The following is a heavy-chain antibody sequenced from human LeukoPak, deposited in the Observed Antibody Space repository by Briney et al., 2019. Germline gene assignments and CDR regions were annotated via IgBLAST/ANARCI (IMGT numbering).Heavy chain of an antibody. V-gene: IGHV4-30-2*01. CDR3: ARGTEYWDY. CDR2: IYHSGST. CDR1: GGSISSGGYY. Sequence: SQTLSLTCTVSGGSISSGGYYWSWIRQPPEKGLEWIGYIYHSGSTYYNPSLKSRVTISVDRSKNQFSLKLSSVTAADTAVYYCARGTEYWDYWGQGTLVTVSS. D-gene: IGHD2-8*02. J-gene: IGHJ4*02.